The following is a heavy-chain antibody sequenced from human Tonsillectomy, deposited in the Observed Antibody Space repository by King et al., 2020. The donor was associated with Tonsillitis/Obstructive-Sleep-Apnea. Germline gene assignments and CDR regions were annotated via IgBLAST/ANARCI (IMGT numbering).Heavy chain of an antibody. CDR2: IYYSGST. CDR3: ARVDTATYYGMDV. J-gene: IGHJ6*02. CDR1: DASISSGGYY. V-gene: IGHV4-31*03. Sequence: VQLQESGPGLVKPSQTLSLTCTVSDASISSGGYYWSWICQHPGKGLELIGYIYYSGSTYYNPSLKSRVTISVDTSKNQFSLKLSSVTAADTAVYYCARVDTATYYGMDVWGQGTTVTVSS. D-gene: IGHD5-18*01.